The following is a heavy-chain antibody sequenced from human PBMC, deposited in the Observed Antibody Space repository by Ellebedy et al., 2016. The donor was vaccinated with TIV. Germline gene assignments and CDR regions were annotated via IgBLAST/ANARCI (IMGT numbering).Heavy chain of an antibody. J-gene: IGHJ4*02. CDR1: GFTVSNNY. CDR2: IYSGGNT. Sequence: GESLKISCAASGFTVSNNYMSWVRQAPGKGLEWVSVIYSGGNTFYAESVKGRFTTSRDNAKTSLYLQMDSLRAEDTAVYYCVKITGTSPNWGQGTLVTVSS. CDR3: VKITGTSPN. D-gene: IGHD1-1*01. V-gene: IGHV3-53*01.